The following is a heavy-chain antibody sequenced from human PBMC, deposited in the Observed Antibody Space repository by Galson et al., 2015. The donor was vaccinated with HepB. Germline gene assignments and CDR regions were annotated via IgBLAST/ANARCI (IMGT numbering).Heavy chain of an antibody. Sequence: ETLSLTCTVSGGSISSYYWSWIRQPPGKGLEWIGYIYYSGSTNYNPSLKSRVTISVDTSKNQFSLKLSSVTAADTAVYYCARDRSSWYDYWGQGTLVTVSS. CDR3: ARDRSSWYDY. CDR1: GGSISSYY. J-gene: IGHJ4*02. D-gene: IGHD6-13*01. V-gene: IGHV4-59*01. CDR2: IYYSGST.